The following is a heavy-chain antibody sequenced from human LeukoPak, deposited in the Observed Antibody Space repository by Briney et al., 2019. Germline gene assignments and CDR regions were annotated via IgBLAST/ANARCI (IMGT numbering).Heavy chain of an antibody. CDR1: GFIFDDYG. V-gene: IGHV3-43*02. Sequence: PGGSLRLSCTASGFIFDDYGMTWVRQAPGKGLEWVSLISGDGGSTYYADSVKGRFTISRDNSKNSLYLQMNSLRTEDTALYYCAKDIRDYYYMDVWGKGTTVTVSS. J-gene: IGHJ6*03. CDR2: ISGDGGST. CDR3: AKDIRDYYYMDV.